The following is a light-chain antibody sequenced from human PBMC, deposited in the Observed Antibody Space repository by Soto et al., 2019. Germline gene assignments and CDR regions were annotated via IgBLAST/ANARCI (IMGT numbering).Light chain of an antibody. CDR3: CSYAGSYTVF. CDR1: SSDVGGYNY. V-gene: IGLV2-11*01. CDR2: GVS. Sequence: QSALTQPRSVSGSPGQSVTISCPGTSSDVGGYNYVSWYQYHLDKVPKLIIFGVSKRPSGVPDRFSGSKSGNTASLTISGLQAEDEADYFCCSYAGSYTVFFGGGTKLTGL. J-gene: IGLJ2*01.